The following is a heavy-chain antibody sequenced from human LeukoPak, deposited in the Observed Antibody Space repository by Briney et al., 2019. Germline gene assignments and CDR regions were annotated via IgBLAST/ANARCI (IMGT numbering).Heavy chain of an antibody. CDR2: IYYSGST. J-gene: IGHJ4*02. CDR3: ARERYRNFDY. V-gene: IGHV4-34*01. D-gene: IGHD1-1*01. Sequence: PSETLSLTCAVYGGSFSGYYWSWIRQPPGKGLEWIGSIYYSGSTYYNPSLKSRVTISVDTSKNQFSLKLSSVTAADTAVYYCARERYRNFDYWGQGTLVTVSS. CDR1: GGSFSGYY.